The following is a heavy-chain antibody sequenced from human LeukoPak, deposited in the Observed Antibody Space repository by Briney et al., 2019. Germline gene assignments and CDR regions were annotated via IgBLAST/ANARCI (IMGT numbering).Heavy chain of an antibody. CDR1: GFTFSKDW. V-gene: IGHV3-15*01. CDR3: TIDIVVKTFDS. D-gene: IGHD2-21*01. Sequence: GGSLRLSCAASGFTFSKDWMRWVRQAPGKGLEWLGRIKSKPDGGAVEHAAPVKGRFTISRDDSKNTLYLDMNSLTTEDTAVYFCTIDIVVKTFDSWGQGTLVAVSS. CDR2: IKSKPDGGAV. J-gene: IGHJ4*02.